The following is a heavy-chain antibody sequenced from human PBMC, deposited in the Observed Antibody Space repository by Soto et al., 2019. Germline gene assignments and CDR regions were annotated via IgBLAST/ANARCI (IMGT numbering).Heavy chain of an antibody. CDR2: ISGYNGNT. V-gene: IGHV1-18*01. J-gene: IGHJ6*02. CDR1: GYTFTNYG. Sequence: QVQVVQSGDEVKEPGASVKVSCKASGYTFTNYGFTWVRQAPGQGLEWMGWISGYNGNTKYAEKLQGRVTMTTDTSTSTAHMELMSLRSDDTAVYYCAREGQAPYYYYGMDGWGQGTAVTVSS. CDR3: AREGQAPYYYYGMDG.